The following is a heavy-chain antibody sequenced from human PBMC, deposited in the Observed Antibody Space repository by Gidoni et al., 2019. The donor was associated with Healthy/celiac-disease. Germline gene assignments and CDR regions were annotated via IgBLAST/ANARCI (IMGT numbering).Heavy chain of an antibody. Sequence: EVQLVESGGGLVKPGGSLRLSCAASGFTFSSYSMNWVRQAPGKGLEWVSSISSSSSYIYYADSVKGRFTISRDNAKNSLYLQMNSLRAEDTAVYYCARDRTQGYDSSGPAGYWGQGTLVTVSS. CDR2: ISSSSSYI. D-gene: IGHD3-22*01. CDR1: GFTFSSYS. CDR3: ARDRTQGYDSSGPAGY. J-gene: IGHJ4*02. V-gene: IGHV3-21*01.